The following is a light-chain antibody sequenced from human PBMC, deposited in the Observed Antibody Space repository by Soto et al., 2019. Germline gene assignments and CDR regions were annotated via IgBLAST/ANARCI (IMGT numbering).Light chain of an antibody. Sequence: EIVLTQSPATLSLSPGERATLSCRASQSVSSYLAWYQQKPGQAPRLLIYDASNRATGIPARFSGSGSGTDFTLTISSLEPEYFAVYYGQQRSNWPPLTFGGGTKVEIK. CDR1: QSVSSY. V-gene: IGKV3-11*01. CDR2: DAS. CDR3: QQRSNWPPLT. J-gene: IGKJ4*01.